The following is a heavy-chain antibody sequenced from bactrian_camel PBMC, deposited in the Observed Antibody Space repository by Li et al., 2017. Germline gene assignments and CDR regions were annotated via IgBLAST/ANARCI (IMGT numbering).Heavy chain of an antibody. Sequence: VQLVESGGGSVQRGGSLKLSCDSSGPTLSLYCMGWFRQSPVKEREAVAVIDSDASHPTTTYAPSAKGRFTISLDRPENVLYLQIDKLQPEDTAIYYCAADEIRARPDVWRLCPLTGTQYHDWGQGTQVTVS. CDR2: IDSDASHPTT. CDR1: GPTLSLYC. CDR3: AADEIRARPDVWRLCPLTGTQYHD. D-gene: IGHD4*01. V-gene: IGHV3S53*01. J-gene: IGHJ4*01.